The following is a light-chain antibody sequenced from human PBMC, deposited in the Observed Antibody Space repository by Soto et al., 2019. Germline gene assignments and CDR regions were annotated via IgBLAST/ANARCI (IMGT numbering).Light chain of an antibody. CDR1: QSISGT. CDR3: QQYNNWPPN. CDR2: GAS. Sequence: EIVLTQSPGTLSLSPGERATLSCRASQSISGTLAWYQQKPGQAPRLLIYGASTRAPGFPARFSGSGSGTDFTLTISSLQSEDFAVYFCQQYNNWPPNFGQGTRLEIK. V-gene: IGKV3-15*01. J-gene: IGKJ5*01.